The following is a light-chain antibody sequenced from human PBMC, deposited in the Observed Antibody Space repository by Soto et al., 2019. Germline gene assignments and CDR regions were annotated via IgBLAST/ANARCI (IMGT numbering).Light chain of an antibody. CDR3: QQYSPPIT. Sequence: DMVMTQSPYTLSLSPGEXXTLSCRASQSIGTDLAWYQLRPGQVPRLLIYGSSTRATGIPARFSGSGSGTDFTLTISSLQSEDCAVYSCQQYSPPITFGQGTRLEI. J-gene: IGKJ5*01. V-gene: IGKV3-15*01. CDR1: QSIGTD. CDR2: GSS.